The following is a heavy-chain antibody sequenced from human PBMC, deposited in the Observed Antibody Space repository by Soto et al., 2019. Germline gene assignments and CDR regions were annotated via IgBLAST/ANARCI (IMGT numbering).Heavy chain of an antibody. CDR2: IFSSGST. Sequence: ETLSLTCTVSGGSINTFYWTWVRQPAGKGLEWIGRIFSSGSTSFNPSLERRVAMSVDTSKNHFSLNLSSVTAADMAVYYCAREGSYSAYNFAHGIQLWSFDFWGQGALVTVSS. V-gene: IGHV4-4*07. D-gene: IGHD5-12*01. CDR1: GGSINTFY. CDR3: AREGSYSAYNFAHGIQLWSFDF. J-gene: IGHJ4*02.